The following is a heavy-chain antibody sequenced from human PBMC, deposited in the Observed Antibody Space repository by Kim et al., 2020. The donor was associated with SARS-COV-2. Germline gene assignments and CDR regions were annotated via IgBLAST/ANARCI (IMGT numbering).Heavy chain of an antibody. D-gene: IGHD3-22*01. CDR1: GFTFSSYG. Sequence: GGSLRLSCAASGFTFSSYGMHWVRQAPGKGLEWVAVISYDGSNKYYADSVKGRFTISRDNSKNTLYLQMNSLRAEDTAVYYCAKELAPAHPFYYYDSSGTLDYWGQGTLVTVSS. CDR3: AKELAPAHPFYYYDSSGTLDY. J-gene: IGHJ4*02. CDR2: ISYDGSNK. V-gene: IGHV3-30*18.